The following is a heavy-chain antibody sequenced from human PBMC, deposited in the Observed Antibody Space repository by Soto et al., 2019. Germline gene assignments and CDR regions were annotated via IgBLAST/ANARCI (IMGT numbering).Heavy chain of an antibody. CDR3: VRQFLAGSFDN. V-gene: IGHV1-18*04. CDR1: GYTYSKYI. CDR2: ISGYNGDT. Sequence: QVQLVQSGAEVKKPGASVKVSCKTSGYTYSKYIIAWVRQTPGQGLEWMGWISGYNGDTQYAPGLQGRVTFTSETSTSTAYMELRSLTSDDTAVYYCVRQFLAGSFDNWGQGTLVTVSS. D-gene: IGHD6-19*01. J-gene: IGHJ4*02.